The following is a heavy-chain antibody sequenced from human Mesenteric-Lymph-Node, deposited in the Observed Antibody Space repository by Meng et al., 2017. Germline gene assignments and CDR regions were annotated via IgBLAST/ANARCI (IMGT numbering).Heavy chain of an antibody. CDR1: GYTFTSYY. CDR3: ARAGLGGIAVAGPRRGVDY. CDR2: NNPSGGST. J-gene: IGHJ4*02. V-gene: IGHV1-46*01. D-gene: IGHD6-19*01. Sequence: ASVKVSCKASGYTFTSYYMHWVRQAPGQGLEWMGINNPSGGSTSYAQKFQGRVSMTRDTSTSTVYMELSSLRSEDTAVYYCARAGLGGIAVAGPRRGVDYWGQGTLVTVSS.